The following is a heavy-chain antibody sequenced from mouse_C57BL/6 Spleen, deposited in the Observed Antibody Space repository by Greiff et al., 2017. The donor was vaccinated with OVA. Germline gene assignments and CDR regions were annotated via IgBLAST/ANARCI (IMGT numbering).Heavy chain of an antibody. V-gene: IGHV1-62-2*01. CDR1: GYTFTEYT. D-gene: IGHD2-12*01. J-gene: IGHJ4*01. CDR3: ERHENYSYYGGGFYYAMDY. CDR2: FYPGSGSI. Sequence: VQLQQSGAELVKPGASVKLSCKASGYTFTEYTIHWVKQRSGQGLEWIGWFYPGSGSIEYNEKFKDKATLTADNSSSTVYMELRRLTSEDSAVYFCERHENYSYYGGGFYYAMDYWGQGTSVTVSS.